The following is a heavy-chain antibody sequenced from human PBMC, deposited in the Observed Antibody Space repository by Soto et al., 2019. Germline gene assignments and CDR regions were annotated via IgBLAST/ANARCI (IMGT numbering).Heavy chain of an antibody. J-gene: IGHJ4*02. CDR1: GFSLTTSEMR. CDR3: GRQNACCCACCHTAFAY. D-gene: IGHD2-8*01. Sequence: SGPTLVNPTHTLTVTCTFSGFSLTTSEMRVSWIRQPPGKALEWLARIDGDDDKFYRTSLKTRLTISKDTSKNQVVLTMTNMDTVDTATSSCGRQNACCCACCHTAFAYWGKGTLATVSS. V-gene: IGHV2-70*04. CDR2: IDGDDDK.